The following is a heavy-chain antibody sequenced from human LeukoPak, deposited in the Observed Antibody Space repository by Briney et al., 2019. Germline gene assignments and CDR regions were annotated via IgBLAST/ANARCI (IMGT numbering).Heavy chain of an antibody. CDR2: IYYSGST. D-gene: IGHD6-13*01. V-gene: IGHV4-39*07. CDR1: GGSISTSNYY. J-gene: IGHJ4*02. CDR3: ARELEAAAGPYYFDY. Sequence: SETLSLTCTVSGGSISTSNYYWGWIRQPPGKGLEWIGSIYYSGSTYYNPSLKSRVTISVDTSKNQFSLKLSSVTAADTAVYYCARELEAAAGPYYFDYWGQGTLVTVSS.